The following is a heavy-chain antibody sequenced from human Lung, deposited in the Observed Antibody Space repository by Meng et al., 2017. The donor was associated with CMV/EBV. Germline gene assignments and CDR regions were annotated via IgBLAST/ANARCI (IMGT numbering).Heavy chain of an antibody. D-gene: IGHD1-1*01. CDR2: IYYSGST. J-gene: IGHJ4*02. CDR1: GGSISSGGYY. Sequence: GGSISSGGYYWSWIRQHPGKGLEWIGYIYYSGSTYYNPSLKSRVTISVDTSKNQFSLKLSSVTAADTAVYYCARTRPLGTKGGWYFDYWGQGTLVTAPQ. CDR3: ARTRPLGTKGGWYFDY. V-gene: IGHV4-31*02.